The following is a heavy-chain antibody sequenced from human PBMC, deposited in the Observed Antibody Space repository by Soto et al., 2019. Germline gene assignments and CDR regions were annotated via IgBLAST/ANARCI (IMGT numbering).Heavy chain of an antibody. CDR2: IIPIFGTA. CDR1: GGTFSSYA. V-gene: IGHV1-69*13. D-gene: IGHD6-13*01. J-gene: IGHJ5*02. Sequence: SVKVSCKASGGTFSSYAISWVRQAPGQGLEWMGGIIPIFGTANYAQKFQGRVTITADESTSTAYMELSSLRSEDTAVYYCARLYSSSWYVQNWFDPWGQGTLVTVSS. CDR3: ARLYSSSWYVQNWFDP.